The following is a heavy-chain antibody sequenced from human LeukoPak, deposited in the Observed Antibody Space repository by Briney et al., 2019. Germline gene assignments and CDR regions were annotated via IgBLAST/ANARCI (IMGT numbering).Heavy chain of an antibody. CDR1: GFTVSSNY. CDR2: IYSGGST. J-gene: IGHJ3*02. V-gene: IGHV3-66*01. CDR3: ARRCGGSCFYAFDI. Sequence: GGSLSLSCPASGFTVSSNYMSWVRQAPGKGLGWVSVIYSGGSTYYADSVKGRFTISRDNSKNTLYLQMNSLRAEDTAVYYCARRCGGSCFYAFDIWGQGTMVTVSS. D-gene: IGHD2-15*01.